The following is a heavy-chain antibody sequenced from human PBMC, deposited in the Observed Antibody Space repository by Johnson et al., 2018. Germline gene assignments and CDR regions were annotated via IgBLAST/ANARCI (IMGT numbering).Heavy chain of an antibody. D-gene: IGHD3-22*01. CDR1: GDSIRNSF. Sequence: VQLVESGPGLVKPSETLSLTCTVSGDSIRNSFWGWIRQPPGKGLEWIGYVSPSGSTHYNPSLESRVTISVDTSKNQFSLRLSSVTAADTAVYYCARHYCDSCGTYFQYWGQGTLVTVSS. V-gene: IGHV4-59*01. CDR2: VSPSGST. CDR3: ARHYCDSCGTYFQY. J-gene: IGHJ1*01.